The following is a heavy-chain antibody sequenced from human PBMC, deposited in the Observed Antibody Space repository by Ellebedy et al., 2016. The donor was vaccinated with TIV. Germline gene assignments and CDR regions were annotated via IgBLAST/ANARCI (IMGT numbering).Heavy chain of an antibody. V-gene: IGHV4-59*08. CDR2: IYSSAST. CDR3: ARHNDIGDYFDI. CDR1: DGSFSGFY. D-gene: IGHD4-17*01. Sequence: MPSETLSLTCNISDGSFSGFYXRWVPQPPGKGLEWIGYIYSSASTNYNPSLKSRVTISLDTSLYQFSLHLRSVTAADTAVYYCARHNDIGDYFDIWGQGTLVTVSS. J-gene: IGHJ4*02.